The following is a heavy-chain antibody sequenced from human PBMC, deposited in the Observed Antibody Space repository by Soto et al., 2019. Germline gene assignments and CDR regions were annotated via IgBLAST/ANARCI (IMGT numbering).Heavy chain of an antibody. CDR1: GYSFTSYW. D-gene: IGHD2-2*01. CDR2: IYPGDSDT. CDR3: SRTTSWKNYYCYYYGMDV. V-gene: IGHV5-51*01. J-gene: IGHJ6*02. Sequence: GESLKISCKGSGYSFTSYWIGWVRQMPGKGLEWMGIIYPGDSDTRYRPSFQGQVTISADKSISTAYLQWSSLKASDTAMYYCSRTTSWKNYYCYYYGMDVWGQGTTVTVSS.